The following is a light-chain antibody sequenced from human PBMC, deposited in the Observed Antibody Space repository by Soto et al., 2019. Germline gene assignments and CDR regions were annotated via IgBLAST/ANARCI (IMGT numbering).Light chain of an antibody. CDR2: DAS. CDR1: QSVSRY. V-gene: IGKV3-11*01. J-gene: IGKJ4*01. Sequence: EIVLTQSPDTLSLSPGESATLSCRASQSVSRYLAWYQQKPGQTPRLLIYDASNRAAGIPARFSGSGSGTDFTITISSLEPEDFAVYYCQQRSNCPLTFGGGTKVEIK. CDR3: QQRSNCPLT.